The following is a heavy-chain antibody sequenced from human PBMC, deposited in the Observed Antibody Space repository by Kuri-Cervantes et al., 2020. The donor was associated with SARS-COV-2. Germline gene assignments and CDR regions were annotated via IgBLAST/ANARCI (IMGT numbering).Heavy chain of an antibody. CDR3: ARHVRSVLVSFDY. CDR1: GFTFNTYSMD. Sequence: ESLKISCAASGFTFNTYSMDWVRLAPGKGLEWLGSIYYSGSTYYNPSLKSRVTISVDTSKNQFSLKLSSVTAADTAVYYCARHVRSVLVSFDYWGQGTLVTVSS. J-gene: IGHJ4*02. CDR2: IYYSGST. V-gene: IGHV4-39*01. D-gene: IGHD6-6*01.